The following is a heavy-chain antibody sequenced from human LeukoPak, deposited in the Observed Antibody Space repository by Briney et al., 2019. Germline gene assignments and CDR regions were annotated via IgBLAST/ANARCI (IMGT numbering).Heavy chain of an antibody. CDR3: ARIPLYAYDSSGYYHLDY. D-gene: IGHD3-22*01. V-gene: IGHV4-59*12. CDR1: GGSISSYY. Sequence: PSETLSLTCTVSGGSISSYYWSWIRQPPGKGLEWIGYIYYSGSTNYNPSLKSRVTISVDTSKNQFSLKLSSVTAADTAVYYCARIPLYAYDSSGYYHLDYWGQGTLVTVSS. J-gene: IGHJ4*02. CDR2: IYYSGST.